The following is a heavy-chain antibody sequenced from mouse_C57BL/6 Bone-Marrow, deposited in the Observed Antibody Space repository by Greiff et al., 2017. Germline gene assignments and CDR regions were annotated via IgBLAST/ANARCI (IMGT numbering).Heavy chain of an antibody. V-gene: IGHV5-17*01. J-gene: IGHJ4*01. Sequence: EVKLMESGGGLVKPGGSLKLSCAASGFTFSDYGMHWVRQAPEKGLEWVAYISSGSSTIYYADTVKGRFTISRDNAKNTLFLQMTSLRSEDTAMYYCAREGRRYYYAMDYWGQGTSVTVSS. CDR2: ISSGSSTI. D-gene: IGHD1-1*01. CDR1: GFTFSDYG. CDR3: AREGRRYYYAMDY.